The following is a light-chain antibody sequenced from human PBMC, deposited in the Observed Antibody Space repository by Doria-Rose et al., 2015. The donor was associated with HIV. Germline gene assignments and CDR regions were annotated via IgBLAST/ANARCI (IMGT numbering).Light chain of an antibody. CDR1: QSFSSTY. CDR2: DGS. Sequence: TQSPGTLSLSPGERATLSCRASQSFSSTYLAWYQQKPVQAPSRLIYDGSTRATGIPDRFIASGSGTDFTLTINRLEPEDFALYDCHQYGPSWTFGQGTKVEI. CDR3: HQYGPSWT. V-gene: IGKV3-20*01. J-gene: IGKJ1*01.